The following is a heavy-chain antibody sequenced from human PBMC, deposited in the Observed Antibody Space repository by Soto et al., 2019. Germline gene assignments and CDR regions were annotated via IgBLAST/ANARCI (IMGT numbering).Heavy chain of an antibody. J-gene: IGHJ4*01. CDR3: VASSSSYYFEY. CDR1: GLRFASNY. CDR2: FCPGRST. Sequence: GVSRSLSWCPSGLRFASNYMSWVRTRPRKGLEWLSFFCPGRSTYYATSVEGRFTISRDDSKNTIYFQMNSLRAEDTAVYYCVASSSSYYFEYWGHGTLVTVS. V-gene: IGHV3-53*01.